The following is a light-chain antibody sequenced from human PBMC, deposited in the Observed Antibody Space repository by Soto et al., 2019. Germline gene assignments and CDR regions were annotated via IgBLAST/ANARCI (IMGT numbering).Light chain of an antibody. CDR2: AAF. Sequence: QMTQSPSFVPASGGDRVTISCRASEDTNTRLAWYQQKPGNAPKLLIYAAFILQSGVPSRFSGYGSGTDFTLSISSLQPEDFATYYCQQAASFPITFGQGTRLEIK. V-gene: IGKV1-12*01. CDR3: QQAASFPIT. CDR1: EDTNTR. J-gene: IGKJ5*01.